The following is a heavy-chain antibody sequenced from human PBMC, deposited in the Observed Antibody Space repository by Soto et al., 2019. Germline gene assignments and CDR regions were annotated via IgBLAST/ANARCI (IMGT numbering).Heavy chain of an antibody. J-gene: IGHJ6*03. D-gene: IGHD3-10*01. Sequence: QVQLVESGGGVVQPGGSLRLSCAASGFTFSSYGMHWVRQAPGKGLEWVSIVWHDGSKTDYADSVKGRFTISRDNSKNTLFLQMNSLRAEDTAVYYCAGYLFFGDFRTRYYYLDVWGKGTTVIVSS. V-gene: IGHV3-33*01. CDR3: AGYLFFGDFRTRYYYLDV. CDR2: VWHDGSKT. CDR1: GFTFSSYG.